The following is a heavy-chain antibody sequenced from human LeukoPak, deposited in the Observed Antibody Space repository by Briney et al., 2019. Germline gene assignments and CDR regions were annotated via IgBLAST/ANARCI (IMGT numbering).Heavy chain of an antibody. CDR1: GYTFTSYY. V-gene: IGHV1-46*01. CDR2: INPSGGST. D-gene: IGHD6-19*01. CDR3: ARAMAGTAYYMDV. Sequence: ASVKVSCKASGYTFTSYYMHWARRAPGQGLEWMGIINPSGGSTSYAQKFQGRVTMTRDMSTSTVYMELSSLRSEDTAVYYCARAMAGTAYYMDVWGKGTTVTVSS. J-gene: IGHJ6*03.